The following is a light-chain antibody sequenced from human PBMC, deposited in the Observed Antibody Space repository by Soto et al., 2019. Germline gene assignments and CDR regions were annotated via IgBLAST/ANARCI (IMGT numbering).Light chain of an antibody. J-gene: IGLJ1*01. Sequence: QLVLTQPPSVSGAPGQRVTISCTGNNANIGAVYGVHWYQKLPGTAPKVLIYGNSYRPSGVPDRFSGSKSGTSASLAITGLQAEDEAEYYCQSYDSSLSAYVFGTGTKLTVL. CDR1: NANIGAVYG. CDR2: GNS. CDR3: QSYDSSLSAYV. V-gene: IGLV1-40*01.